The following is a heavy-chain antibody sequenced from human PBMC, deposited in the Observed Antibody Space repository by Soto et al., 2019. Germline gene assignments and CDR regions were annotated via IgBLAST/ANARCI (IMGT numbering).Heavy chain of an antibody. CDR2: IYYSGST. CDR3: ARHSPPSYYGSGSYSNWFDP. J-gene: IGHJ5*02. CDR1: GGSISSSSYY. Sequence: QLQLQESGPGLVKPSETLSLTCTVSGGSISSSSYYWGWIRQPPGKGLEWIGSIYYSGSTYYNPSLKSRVTISVDTSKNQFSLKLSSVTAADTAVYYCARHSPPSYYGSGSYSNWFDPWGQGTLVTVSS. V-gene: IGHV4-39*01. D-gene: IGHD3-10*01.